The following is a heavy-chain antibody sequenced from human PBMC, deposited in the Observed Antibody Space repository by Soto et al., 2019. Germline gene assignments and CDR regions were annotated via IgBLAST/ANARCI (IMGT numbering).Heavy chain of an antibody. J-gene: IGHJ4*02. V-gene: IGHV4-31*03. CDR1: GGSISSGGYY. D-gene: IGHD6-19*01. Sequence: QVQLQESGPGLVKPSQTLSLTCTVSGGSISSGGYYWSWIRQHPGKGLEWIGYIYYSGSTYYNPSLKSRVTISVDTSKNQFSLKLSSVTAADTAVYYCARGGEYSSGWYRPSGPADYWGQGTLVTVSS. CDR3: ARGGEYSSGWYRPSGPADY. CDR2: IYYSGST.